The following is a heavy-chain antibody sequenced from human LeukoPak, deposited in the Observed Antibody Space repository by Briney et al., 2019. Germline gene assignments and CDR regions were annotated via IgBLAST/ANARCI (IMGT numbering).Heavy chain of an antibody. V-gene: IGHV3-9*01. CDR3: AREGESYPDLDY. CDR2: ISWNSGSI. D-gene: IGHD3-10*01. CDR1: GFTFDDYA. J-gene: IGHJ4*02. Sequence: GRSLRLSCAASGFTFDDYAMHWVRQAPGKGLEWVSGISWNSGSIGYADSVKGRFTISRDNAKNSLYLQMNSLRAEDTAVYYCAREGESYPDLDYWGQGTLVTVSS.